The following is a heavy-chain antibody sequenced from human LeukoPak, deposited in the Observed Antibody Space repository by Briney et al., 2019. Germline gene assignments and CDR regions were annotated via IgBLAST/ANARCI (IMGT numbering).Heavy chain of an antibody. J-gene: IGHJ5*02. CDR2: IYYSGST. Sequence: PSETLSLTCTVSGGSISSYYWSWLRQPPGEGLEWIGYIYYSGSTNYNPSLKSRVTISVDTSKNQFSLKLSSVTAADTAVYYCARTPYYYDSSGYRNWFDPWGQGTLVTVSS. CDR3: ARTPYYYDSSGYRNWFDP. CDR1: GGSISSYY. V-gene: IGHV4-59*01. D-gene: IGHD3-22*01.